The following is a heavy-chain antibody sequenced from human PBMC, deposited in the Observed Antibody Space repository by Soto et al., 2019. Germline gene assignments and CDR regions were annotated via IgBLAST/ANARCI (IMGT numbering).Heavy chain of an antibody. D-gene: IGHD3-22*01. Sequence: SETLSLTCTVSGGSISSSSYYWVWLRQPPGKGLEWIGSIYYSGSTYYNPSLKSRVTISVDTSKNQFSLKLSSVTAADTAVYYCASTEHYYDSSGYYFIPHYYFDYWGQGTLVTVSS. CDR2: IYYSGST. J-gene: IGHJ4*02. CDR1: GGSISSSSYY. V-gene: IGHV4-39*01. CDR3: ASTEHYYDSSGYYFIPHYYFDY.